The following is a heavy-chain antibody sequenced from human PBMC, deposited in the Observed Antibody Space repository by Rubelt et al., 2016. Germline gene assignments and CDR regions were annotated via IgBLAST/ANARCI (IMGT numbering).Heavy chain of an antibody. Sequence: QLQLPESGPGLVQPSETLSLTCTISGDSISSNSFYWGWIRQPPGKGLEWIGSIDYSGSTYSNPSLRSRVTMSVDTSRNQFSRKLSSVTAADTAVYYCARHAFIVTTGSFWDYWGQGTLITVSS. J-gene: IGHJ4*02. D-gene: IGHD4-17*01. CDR1: GDSISSNSFY. V-gene: IGHV4-39*01. CDR2: IDYSGST. CDR3: ARHAFIVTTGSFWDY.